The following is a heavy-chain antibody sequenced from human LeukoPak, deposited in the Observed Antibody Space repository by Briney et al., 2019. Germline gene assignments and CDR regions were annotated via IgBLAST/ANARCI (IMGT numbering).Heavy chain of an antibody. J-gene: IGHJ5*02. D-gene: IGHD6-13*01. CDR1: GGSLSSSSHY. CDR2: VYYSGYT. Sequence: SETLSLTCSVSGGSLSSSSHYWGWVRQPPGKGLQWIGSVYYSGYTYHNPSLKSRVTISADTSANHFSLKLSSVTAADTAVYYCARGGSSSWHQDNWFDPWGQGTLVTVSS. V-gene: IGHV4-39*02. CDR3: ARGGSSSWHQDNWFDP.